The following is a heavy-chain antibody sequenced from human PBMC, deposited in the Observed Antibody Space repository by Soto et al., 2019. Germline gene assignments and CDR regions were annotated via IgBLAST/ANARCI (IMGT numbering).Heavy chain of an antibody. Sequence: RRYVRLSCAASGLTFSSYAMSWVRQAPGKGLEWVSAISGSGGSTYYADSVKGRFTISRDNSKNTLYLQMNSLRAEDTAVYYCAKPTLTGYSYGYRYYYGMDVSDPATTRTV. CDR3: AKPTLTGYSYGYRYYYGMDV. V-gene: IGHV3-23*01. D-gene: IGHD5-18*01. CDR1: GLTFSSYA. CDR2: ISGSGGST. J-gene: IGHJ6*02.